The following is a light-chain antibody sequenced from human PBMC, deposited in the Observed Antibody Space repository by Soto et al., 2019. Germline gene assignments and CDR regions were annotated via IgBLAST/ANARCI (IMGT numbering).Light chain of an antibody. J-gene: IGKJ1*01. CDR1: QSISSY. V-gene: IGKV1-39*01. Sequence: DIQMTQSLSSLSAXVGDRVTITCRASQSISSYLNWYQQKPGKAPKLLIYAASSLQSGVPSRFSGSGSGTDFTLNISSLQPEDFATDYWQKSYSTLPTFGQQPNVDIK. CDR2: AAS. CDR3: QKSYSTLPT.